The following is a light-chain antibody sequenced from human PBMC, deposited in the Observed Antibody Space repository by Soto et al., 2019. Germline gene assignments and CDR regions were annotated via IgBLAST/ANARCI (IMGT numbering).Light chain of an antibody. CDR2: EVT. J-gene: IGLJ3*02. CDR1: SSDIGSYNY. CDR3: SSYAGNTKKWV. V-gene: IGLV2-8*01. Sequence: QSALTQPPSASGSPGQSITISCTGTSSDIGSYNYVSWYQQHPGKAPKLMIYEVTKRPSGVPDRFSGSKSGNTASLTVSGLQPEDEADYYCSSYAGNTKKWVFGGGTKVTVL.